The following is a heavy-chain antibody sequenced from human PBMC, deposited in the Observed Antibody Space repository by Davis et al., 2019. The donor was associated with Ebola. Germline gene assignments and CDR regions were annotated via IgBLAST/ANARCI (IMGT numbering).Heavy chain of an antibody. V-gene: IGHV1-69*13. J-gene: IGHJ6*02. CDR2: IIPIFGTA. Sequence: SVKVSCKASGYTFTGYYMHWVRQAPGQGLEWMGGIIPIFGTANYAQKFQGRVTITADESTSTAYMELSSLRSEDTAVYYCATFRPIVVVVAASSYGMDVWGQGTTVTVSS. CDR1: GYTFTGYY. CDR3: ATFRPIVVVVAASSYGMDV. D-gene: IGHD2-15*01.